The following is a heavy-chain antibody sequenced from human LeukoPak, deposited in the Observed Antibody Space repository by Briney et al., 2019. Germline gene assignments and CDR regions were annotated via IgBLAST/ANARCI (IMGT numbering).Heavy chain of an antibody. CDR2: ISAYNGNT. D-gene: IGHD5-24*01. Sequence: GASVKASCKASGYTFTSYGISWVRQAPGQGLEWMGWISAYNGNTNYAQKLQGRVTMTTDTSTSTAYMELRSLRSDDTAVYYCARAWLDLTGDGYTADNWFDPWGQGTLVTVSS. V-gene: IGHV1-18*01. J-gene: IGHJ5*02. CDR1: GYTFTSYG. CDR3: ARAWLDLTGDGYTADNWFDP.